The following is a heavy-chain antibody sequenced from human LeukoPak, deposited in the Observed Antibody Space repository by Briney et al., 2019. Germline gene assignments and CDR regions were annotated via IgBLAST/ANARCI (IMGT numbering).Heavy chain of an antibody. Sequence: ASVKVSCKASGYTFNRHGISWVRQAPGQGPEWMGWISCYNGDTHYAQNYQGRLTMTTDTSTSTAYMELRSLRSDDTAVYYCARDPSNTRGHNAWFDYWGQGTLVTVSS. D-gene: IGHD2-8*02. J-gene: IGHJ5*01. V-gene: IGHV1-18*01. CDR1: GYTFNRHG. CDR2: ISCYNGDT. CDR3: ARDPSNTRGHNAWFDY.